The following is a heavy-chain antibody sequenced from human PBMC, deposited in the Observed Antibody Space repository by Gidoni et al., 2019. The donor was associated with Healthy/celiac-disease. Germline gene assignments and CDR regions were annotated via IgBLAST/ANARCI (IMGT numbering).Heavy chain of an antibody. CDR1: GFTFSSYA. CDR2: ISGSGGST. V-gene: IGHV3-23*01. Sequence: EVQLLESGGGLVQPGGSLRISCAASGFTFSSYAMSWVRQAPGKGLEWVSAISGSGGSTYYADSVKGRFTISSDNSKNTLYLQMNSLRAEDTAVYYCATSTVVTPRADYWGQGTLVTVSS. CDR3: ATSTVVTPRADY. J-gene: IGHJ4*02. D-gene: IGHD4-17*01.